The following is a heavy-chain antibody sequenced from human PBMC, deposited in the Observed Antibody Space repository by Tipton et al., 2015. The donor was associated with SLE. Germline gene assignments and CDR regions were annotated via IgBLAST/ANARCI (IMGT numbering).Heavy chain of an antibody. Sequence: TLSLTCTVSGGLTRDYFWTWIRQPPGKGLEWIGEINHSGSTYYNPSLKSRVTISVDTSQTRVSLNMRSVTATDTAVYYCATGPALASFFRSWGQGTLVTVSS. CDR3: ATGPALASFFRS. CDR2: INHSGST. D-gene: IGHD5-18*01. CDR1: GGLTRDYF. J-gene: IGHJ5*02. V-gene: IGHV4-34*01.